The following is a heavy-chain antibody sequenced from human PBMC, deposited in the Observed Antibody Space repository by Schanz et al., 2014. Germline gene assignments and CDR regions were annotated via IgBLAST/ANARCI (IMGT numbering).Heavy chain of an antibody. CDR2: VNPYAGTT. V-gene: IGHV1-18*01. D-gene: IGHD2-15*01. CDR1: GYTFTSYD. Sequence: QVQLVQSGAEVKKPGASVKVSCEASGYTFTSYDIHWVRQAPGQGLEWMGWVNPYAGTTKYAQGLQGRVTMTTDTSSTTAYLELGSLTSDDTAIYYCAKGKDSPYYFDDWGQGTLVTVSS. J-gene: IGHJ4*02. CDR3: AKGKDSPYYFDD.